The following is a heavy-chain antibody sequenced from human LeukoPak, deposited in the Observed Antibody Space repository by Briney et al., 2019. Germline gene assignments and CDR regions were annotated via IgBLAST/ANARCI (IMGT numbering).Heavy chain of an antibody. D-gene: IGHD3-10*01. CDR3: ARDYYGSGKYYYYGMDV. CDR1: GGPIRSGDYY. J-gene: IGHJ6*04. V-gene: IGHV4-30-4*01. CDR2: IYYSGST. Sequence: SQTLSLTCSVSGGPIRSGDYYSSWIRQPPGKRLEWIGYIYYSGSTYYNPSLKSRVTISVDTSKNQFFLKLSSVTAADTAVYYCARDYYGSGKYYYYGMDVWGKGTTVTVSS.